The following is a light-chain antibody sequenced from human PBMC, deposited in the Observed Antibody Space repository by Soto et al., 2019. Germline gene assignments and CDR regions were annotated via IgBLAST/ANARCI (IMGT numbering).Light chain of an antibody. Sequence: EIVMTQSPAILSVSPGERATLSCRASQIVSNTLAWYQQKPGQAPRLLIYAASTRATGVPARFSGSGSGTEFTLTINSLQSEDFAGYYCQQYNNWPLYTFGQGTKLEIK. CDR3: QQYNNWPLYT. CDR2: AAS. J-gene: IGKJ2*01. V-gene: IGKV3-15*01. CDR1: QIVSNT.